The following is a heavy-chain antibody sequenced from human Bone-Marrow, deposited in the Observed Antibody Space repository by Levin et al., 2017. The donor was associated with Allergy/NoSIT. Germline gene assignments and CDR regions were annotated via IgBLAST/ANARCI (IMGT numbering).Heavy chain of an antibody. CDR2: IYYSGST. D-gene: IGHD3-10*01. Sequence: LSQTLSLTCTVSGGSISSSSYYWGWIRQPPGKGLEWIGSIYYSGSTYYNPSLKSRVTISVDTSKNQFSLKLSSVTAADTAVYYCARRGPVTMVRGVIYAFDIWGQGTMVTVSS. J-gene: IGHJ3*02. CDR3: ARRGPVTMVRGVIYAFDI. V-gene: IGHV4-39*01. CDR1: GGSISSSSYY.